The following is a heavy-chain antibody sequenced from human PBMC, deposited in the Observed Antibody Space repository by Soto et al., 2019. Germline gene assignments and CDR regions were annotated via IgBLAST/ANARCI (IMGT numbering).Heavy chain of an antibody. CDR1: GFTFSRYG. CDR3: ARETVMITFGGVIADAFDS. V-gene: IGHV3-33*01. CDR2: IWYDGSNK. Sequence: PRLSCAASGFTFSRYGMHWVRQAPGKGLEWVAVIWYDGSNKYYADSVKGRFTISRDNSENTVYLQMNSLRAEDAAVYYCARETVMITFGGVIADAFDSWGQGTMVTVSS. D-gene: IGHD3-16*02. J-gene: IGHJ3*02.